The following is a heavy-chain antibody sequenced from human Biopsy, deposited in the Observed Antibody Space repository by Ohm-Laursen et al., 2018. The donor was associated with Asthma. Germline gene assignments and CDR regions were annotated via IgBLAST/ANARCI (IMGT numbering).Heavy chain of an antibody. CDR1: GFSFSKYG. D-gene: IGHD6-13*01. CDR2: ITFDGSTQ. CDR3: LRDTLGYYFDI. J-gene: IGHJ4*02. Sequence: SLRLSCTASGFSFSKYGIHWVRQAPGKGLEWVAVITFDGSTQHYGDSVKGRFTISRDNSKNMLFLQMNSLRAEDTAVYYCLRDTLGYYFDIWGQGTQVTVSS. V-gene: IGHV3-30*19.